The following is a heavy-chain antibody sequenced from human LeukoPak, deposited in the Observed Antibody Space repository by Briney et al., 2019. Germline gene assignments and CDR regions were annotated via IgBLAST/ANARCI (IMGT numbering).Heavy chain of an antibody. CDR3: AIRFSRGSGSAIDY. CDR2: MNPNSANT. J-gene: IGHJ4*02. V-gene: IGHV1-8*01. Sequence: WASVKVSCKASGYTFTSYDINWVRQATGQGLEWMGWMNPNSANTGYAQKFQGRVTMTRNTSISTAYMELSSLRSEDTAVYYCAIRFSRGSGSAIDYWGQGTLVTVSS. CDR1: GYTFTSYD. D-gene: IGHD3-10*01.